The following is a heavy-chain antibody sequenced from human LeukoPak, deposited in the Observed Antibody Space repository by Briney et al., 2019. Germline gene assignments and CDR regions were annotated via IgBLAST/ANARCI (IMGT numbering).Heavy chain of an antibody. CDR1: GYTFTGYD. CDR3: ARDSLRFLEWLSPSYGMDV. Sequence: ASVKVSCKASGYTFTGYDINCVRQATGQGLEWMGWMNPNSGNTGYAQKFQGRVTMTRNTSISTAYMELSGLRSEDTAVYYCARDSLRFLEWLSPSYGMDVWGQGTTVTVSS. J-gene: IGHJ6*02. CDR2: MNPNSGNT. D-gene: IGHD3-3*01. V-gene: IGHV1-8*01.